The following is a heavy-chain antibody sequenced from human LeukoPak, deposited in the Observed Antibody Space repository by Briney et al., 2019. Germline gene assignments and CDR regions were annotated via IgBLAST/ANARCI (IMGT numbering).Heavy chain of an antibody. J-gene: IGHJ4*02. CDR3: ARGIPSGSYKYYFDY. D-gene: IGHD1-26*01. Sequence: SETLSLTCTVSGASISSHYWSWIRQPPGKGLEWIGYISYSGSVNYNPSLRSRVTISVDTSKNQFSLKLSSVTAADTAVYYCARGIPSGSYKYYFDYWGQGTLVTVSS. CDR2: ISYSGSV. CDR1: GASISSHY. V-gene: IGHV4-59*11.